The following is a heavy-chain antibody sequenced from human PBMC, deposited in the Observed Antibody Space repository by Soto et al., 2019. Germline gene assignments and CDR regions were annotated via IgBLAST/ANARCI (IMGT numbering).Heavy chain of an antibody. CDR3: ARLAEDIVVIGARYYYYYMDV. V-gene: IGHV4-34*01. J-gene: IGHJ6*03. CDR2: INHSGST. D-gene: IGHD2-15*01. CDR1: GGSFSGYY. Sequence: PSETLSLTCAVYGGSFSGYYWSWIRQPPGKGLEWIGEINHSGSTNYNPSLKSRVTISVDTSKNQFSLKLSSVTAADTAVYYCARLAEDIVVIGARYYYYYMDVWGKGTTVTVS.